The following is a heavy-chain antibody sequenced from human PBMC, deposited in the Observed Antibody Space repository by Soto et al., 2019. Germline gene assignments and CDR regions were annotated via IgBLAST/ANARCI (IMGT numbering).Heavy chain of an antibody. J-gene: IGHJ4*02. CDR3: VKPPGYYYDSSTYYTV. CDR1: GFTFSHAW. Sequence: GGSLRLSCAASGFTFSHAWMSWVRQAPGKGLEWVGRIKSRADGGTKDYGAPVRGRFTISRDDSENMLYLQMRSLRAEDTAIYQCVKPPGYYYDSSTYYTVWGQGTLVTVSS. CDR2: IKSRADGGTK. D-gene: IGHD3-22*01. V-gene: IGHV3-15*05.